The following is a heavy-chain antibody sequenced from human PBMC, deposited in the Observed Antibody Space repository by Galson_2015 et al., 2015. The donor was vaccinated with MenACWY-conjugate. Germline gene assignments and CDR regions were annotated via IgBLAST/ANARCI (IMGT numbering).Heavy chain of an antibody. J-gene: IGHJ4*02. Sequence: SLRLSCAASGFIFSRYDMTWVRQAPGKGLAWVSYISSGSGSIYYADSVKGRFTISRDNAKNSLYLQMNSLRAEDTAVYYCARDPSFTGFDYWGQGTLVTVSS. D-gene: IGHD1-14*01. CDR3: ARDPSFTGFDY. CDR1: GFIFSRYD. V-gene: IGHV3-48*01. CDR2: ISSGSGSI.